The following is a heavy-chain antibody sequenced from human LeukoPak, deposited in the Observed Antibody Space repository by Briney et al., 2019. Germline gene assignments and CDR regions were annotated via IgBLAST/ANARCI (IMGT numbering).Heavy chain of an antibody. V-gene: IGHV3-33*01. D-gene: IGHD3-10*01. CDR1: GFTFSNFD. Sequence: GGSLRLSCAASGFTFSNFDMHWVRQAPGKGLEWVAVIWFDGSNKNYADSVRGRFTISRDNSKNTLYLQMNSLRAEDMAVYYCARERGSPPDYWGQGTLVTVSS. J-gene: IGHJ4*02. CDR3: ARERGSPPDY. CDR2: IWFDGSNK.